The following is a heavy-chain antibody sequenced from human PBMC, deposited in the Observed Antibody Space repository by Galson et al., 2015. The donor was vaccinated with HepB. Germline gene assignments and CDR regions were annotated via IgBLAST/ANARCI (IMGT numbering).Heavy chain of an antibody. Sequence: QSGAEVKKPGESLKISCKGSGYSFTSHWIGWVRQMPGKGLEWMGIIYPGDSDTRYNPSLQGHVTISADKSINTAYLQWSSLKASDTAIYYCARPYCSGTTCYYWYFDLWGRGTLVTVSS. CDR3: ARPYCSGTTCYYWYFDL. CDR2: IYPGDSDT. V-gene: IGHV5-51*01. D-gene: IGHD2-2*01. J-gene: IGHJ2*01. CDR1: GYSFTSHW.